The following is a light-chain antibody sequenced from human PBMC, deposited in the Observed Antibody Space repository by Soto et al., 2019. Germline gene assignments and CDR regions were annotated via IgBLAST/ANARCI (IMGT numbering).Light chain of an antibody. Sequence: IVLTQSPGTLSLSPGDSATLSCRASQTIKNNYLAWYQQTHGRPPRLLISGASSRATGIPARFSGSGSGTDFTLTISRLEPEDFAVYFCQQYGDSPLLTFGGGTKVEIK. CDR1: QTIKNNY. J-gene: IGKJ4*01. CDR2: GAS. V-gene: IGKV3-20*01. CDR3: QQYGDSPLLT.